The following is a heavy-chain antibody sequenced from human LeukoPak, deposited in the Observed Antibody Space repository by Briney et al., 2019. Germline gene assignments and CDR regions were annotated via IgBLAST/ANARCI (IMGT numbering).Heavy chain of an antibody. J-gene: IGHJ4*02. CDR3: ARPLNDYTFDY. Sequence: GASVKVSCKASGYTFTGYNMHWVRQAPGQGLEWMGWINPNNGGTIYAQKFRGRVTMTRDTSISTAYMELSSLRSDDTAVYYCARPLNDYTFDYWGQGTLVTVSS. V-gene: IGHV1-2*02. CDR1: GYTFTGYN. CDR2: INPNNGGT. D-gene: IGHD4-11*01.